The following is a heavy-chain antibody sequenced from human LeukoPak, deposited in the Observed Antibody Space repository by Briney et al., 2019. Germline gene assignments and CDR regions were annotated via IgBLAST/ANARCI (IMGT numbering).Heavy chain of an antibody. Sequence: SETLSLTCTVSGYSISSGYYWGWIRQPPGKGLEWIGYMYDSGSTNYNPSLKSRVTMSIDTSKNQFSLKLSSVTAADTAVYYCAILAEYCNSGSCYLGWFDLWGQGTLVTVSS. CDR1: GYSISSGYY. CDR3: AILAEYCNSGSCYLGWFDL. V-gene: IGHV4-38-2*02. J-gene: IGHJ5*02. CDR2: MYDSGST. D-gene: IGHD2-15*01.